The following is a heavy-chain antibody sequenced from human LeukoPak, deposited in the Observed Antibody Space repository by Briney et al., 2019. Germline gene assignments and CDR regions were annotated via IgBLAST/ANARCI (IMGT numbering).Heavy chain of an antibody. J-gene: IGHJ4*02. V-gene: IGHV3-23*01. Sequence: HAGGSLRLSCAVSGFTFSSYEMNWVRQAPGKGLEWVSDISGTGGSTYYADSVKGRFTISRDNSKNTLSLQMNSLRAEDTAVYYCAKGDTTWELPHDYWGQGTLVTVSS. CDR2: ISGTGGST. CDR1: GFTFSSYE. CDR3: AKGDTTWELPHDY. D-gene: IGHD1-26*01.